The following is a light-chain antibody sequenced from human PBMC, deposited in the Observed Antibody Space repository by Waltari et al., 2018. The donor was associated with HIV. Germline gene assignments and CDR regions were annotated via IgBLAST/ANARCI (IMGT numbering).Light chain of an antibody. Sequence: QSVLTQPPSASGTPGQRVTTSCSGSSSNTGSNYLYWYQQVPGATPKLLISRHEQRPSGVPVRFSGSKSGTSASLAISGLRSEDEADYYCAVWDDSLSGWVFGGGTKLTVL. CDR1: SSNTGSNY. V-gene: IGLV1-47*01. J-gene: IGLJ3*02. CDR3: AVWDDSLSGWV. CDR2: RHE.